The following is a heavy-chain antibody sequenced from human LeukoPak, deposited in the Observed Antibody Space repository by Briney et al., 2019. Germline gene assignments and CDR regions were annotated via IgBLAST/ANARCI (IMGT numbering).Heavy chain of an antibody. Sequence: GGSLRLSCAASGFTFSSYSMNWVRQAPGKGLEWVSSISSSSSYIYYADSVKGRFTISRDNAKNSLYLQMNSLRAEDTAVYYCAKGIVGAITDAFDIWGQGTMVTVSS. J-gene: IGHJ3*02. D-gene: IGHD1-26*01. CDR1: GFTFSSYS. CDR2: ISSSSSYI. CDR3: AKGIVGAITDAFDI. V-gene: IGHV3-21*04.